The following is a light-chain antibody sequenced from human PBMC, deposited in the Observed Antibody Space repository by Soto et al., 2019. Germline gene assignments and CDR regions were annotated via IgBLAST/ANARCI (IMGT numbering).Light chain of an antibody. CDR2: GAS. CDR3: QQYFNWWT. CDR1: QSVSSN. Sequence: EIVLTQSPATLSLSPGERATLSCRSSQSVSSNLAWYQQKPGQAPRLLIYGASTRATGIPARFSGSGSGTDFTLTISSLQSEDFAVYHCQQYFNWWTFGQGTKVDIK. J-gene: IGKJ1*01. V-gene: IGKV3D-15*01.